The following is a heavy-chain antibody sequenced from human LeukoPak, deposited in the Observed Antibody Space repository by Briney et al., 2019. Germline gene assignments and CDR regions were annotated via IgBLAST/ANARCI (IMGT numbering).Heavy chain of an antibody. CDR1: GFSFNNYD. J-gene: IGHJ4*02. CDR3: ARDLGGDY. CDR2: ISYDGRKK. Sequence: GGSLRLSCAASGFSFNNYDMLWVRQAPGKGLEWVALISYDGRKKYYADSVKGRSTISRDISMHTLYLQMNSLRAEDTAVYYCARDLGGDYWGQGTLVTVSS. V-gene: IGHV3-30*03.